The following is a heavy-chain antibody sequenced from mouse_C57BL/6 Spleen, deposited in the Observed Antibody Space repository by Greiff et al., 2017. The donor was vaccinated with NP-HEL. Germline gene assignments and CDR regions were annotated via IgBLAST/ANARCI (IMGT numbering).Heavy chain of an antibody. Sequence: VQLKESGPGLVKPSQSLSLTCSVTGYSITSGYYWNWIRQFPGNKLEWMGYISYDGSNNYNPSLKNRISITRDTSKNQFCLKLNSVTTEDTATYYWARGTTVPYAMDDWGQGTSVTVSS. CDR3: ARGTTVPYAMDD. CDR1: GYSITSGYY. D-gene: IGHD1-1*01. J-gene: IGHJ4*01. CDR2: ISYDGSN. V-gene: IGHV3-6*01.